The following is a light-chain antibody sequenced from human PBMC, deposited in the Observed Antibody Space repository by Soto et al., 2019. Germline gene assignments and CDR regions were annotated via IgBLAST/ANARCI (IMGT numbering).Light chain of an antibody. Sequence: EVGMTQSPATVSVSPGERATLSCRASQSVSSNLAWYQQKPGQSPRLLIYGASTRTTGTTARFSGSGSGTECTLTISSLQSEDFAVYYCQQYNSWPPYTFGQGTKLEIK. CDR1: QSVSSN. V-gene: IGKV3-15*01. J-gene: IGKJ2*01. CDR2: GAS. CDR3: QQYNSWPPYT.